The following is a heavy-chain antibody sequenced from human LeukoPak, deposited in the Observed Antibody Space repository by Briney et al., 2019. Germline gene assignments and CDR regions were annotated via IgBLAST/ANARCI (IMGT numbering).Heavy chain of an antibody. Sequence: SQTLSLTCTVSGGSVSSDNSYWNWIRQPAGKGLEWIGRIYADGSSTYNPSLRSRVTISVDSSKNQFSLGLTSMTAADTAVYYCARGYYYRVWGQGTLVTVSS. V-gene: IGHV4-61*02. CDR3: ARGYYYRV. D-gene: IGHD3-10*01. CDR1: GGSVSSDNSY. CDR2: IYADGSS. J-gene: IGHJ4*02.